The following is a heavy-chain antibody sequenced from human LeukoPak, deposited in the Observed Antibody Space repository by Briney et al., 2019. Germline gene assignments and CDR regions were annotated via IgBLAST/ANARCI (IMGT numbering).Heavy chain of an antibody. CDR1: GFPFSSSA. D-gene: IGHD2-15*01. J-gene: IGHJ4*02. CDR3: AKQLGYCSDGSCYFPY. Sequence: GGSLRLSFAASGFPFSSSAMSWVRPAPGKGLEWVSAISNNGGYTYYADSVQGRFTISRDNSKSTLCLQMNSLRAEDTAVYFCAKQLGYCSDGSCYFPYWGQGTLVTVSS. V-gene: IGHV3-23*01. CDR2: ISNNGGYT.